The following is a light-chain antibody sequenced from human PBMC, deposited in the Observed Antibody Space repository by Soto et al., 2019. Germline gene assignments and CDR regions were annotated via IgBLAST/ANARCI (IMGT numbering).Light chain of an antibody. CDR1: QGVSSNY. CDR2: GTS. CDR3: QHYGSSRT. J-gene: IGKJ1*01. V-gene: IGKV3-20*01. Sequence: IVLTQSPGTLSLSPGERATLSCRASQGVSSNYLAWYQQKSGQAPRLLLYGTSSRATGIPERFSGSGSGTDFTLTISRLEPEDFAVYYCQHYGSSRTFGQGTKVDI.